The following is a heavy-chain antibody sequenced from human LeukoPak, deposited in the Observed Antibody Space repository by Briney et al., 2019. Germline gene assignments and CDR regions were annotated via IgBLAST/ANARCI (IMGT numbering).Heavy chain of an antibody. CDR3: ATLDSTKSVL. CDR1: GFRFGRDW. D-gene: IGHD2-2*01. Sequence: PGGSLRLTCVASGFRFGRDWISWVRQAPGKGLEWVACVKQDGTEKNYMVSVWGRFTVSVDNGKNSLYLQMNSLRAEDTAKYYCATLDSTKSVLWGRGTAVIVSS. CDR2: VKQDGTEK. J-gene: IGHJ1*01. V-gene: IGHV3-7*01.